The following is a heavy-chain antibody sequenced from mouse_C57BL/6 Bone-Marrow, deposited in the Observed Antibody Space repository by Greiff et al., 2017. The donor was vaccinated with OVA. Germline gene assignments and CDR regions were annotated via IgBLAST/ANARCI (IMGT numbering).Heavy chain of an antibody. CDR3: ARTLLGIGFAY. J-gene: IGHJ3*01. CDR2: IWSGGST. D-gene: IGHD4-1*01. V-gene: IGHV2-2*01. CDR1: GFSLTSYG. Sequence: QVQLQQSGPGLVQPSQSLSITCTVSGFSLTSYGVHWVRQSPGKGLEWLGVIWSGGSTDYNAAFISRRSISKDNSKSQVFFKMNSLQADDTAIYYCARTLLGIGFAYWGQGTLVTVSA.